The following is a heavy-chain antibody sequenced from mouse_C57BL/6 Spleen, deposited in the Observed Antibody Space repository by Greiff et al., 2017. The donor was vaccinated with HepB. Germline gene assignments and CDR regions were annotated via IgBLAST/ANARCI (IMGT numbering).Heavy chain of an antibody. D-gene: IGHD4-1*01. V-gene: IGHV1-80*01. J-gene: IGHJ3*01. CDR1: GYAFSSYW. Sequence: VQRVESGAELVKPGASVKISCKASGYAFSSYWMNWVKQRPGKGLEWIGQIYPGDGDTNYNGKFKGKATLTADKSSSTAYMQLSSLTSEDSAVYFCARSGDWDWFAYWGQGTLVTVSA. CDR2: IYPGDGDT. CDR3: ARSGDWDWFAY.